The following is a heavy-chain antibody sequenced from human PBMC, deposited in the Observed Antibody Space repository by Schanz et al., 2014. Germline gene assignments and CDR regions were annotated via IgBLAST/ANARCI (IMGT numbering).Heavy chain of an antibody. CDR2: ISYDGNTK. CDR1: GFTVSNSY. CDR3: ARDPNTSAWLPYFDT. V-gene: IGHV3-30-3*01. Sequence: QVQLVESGGGLVQPGGSLRLSCAASGFTVSNSYIHWVRQAPGKGLEWVALISYDGNTKYYADSVKGRFTISRDNSKNTLYLQMNSLRADDTAMYYCARDPNTSAWLPYFDTWGQGTLVTVSS. D-gene: IGHD6-19*01. J-gene: IGHJ4*02.